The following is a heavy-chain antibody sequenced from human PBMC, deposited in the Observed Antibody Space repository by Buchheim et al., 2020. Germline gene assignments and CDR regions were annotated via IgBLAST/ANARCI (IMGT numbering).Heavy chain of an antibody. D-gene: IGHD3-10*01. CDR3: NADVPVRGGGEFDY. Sequence: EVQLVESGGGFVKPGESLRLSCAASGFTFCGAWMTWVRQAPGKGLEYIGRIKSKADGETTDYTAPVKGRFTISRDDSIITLYLQMNSLKTDDTAVYYCNADVPVRGGGEFDYWGQGTL. J-gene: IGHJ4*02. V-gene: IGHV3-15*01. CDR1: GFTFCGAW. CDR2: IKSKADGETT.